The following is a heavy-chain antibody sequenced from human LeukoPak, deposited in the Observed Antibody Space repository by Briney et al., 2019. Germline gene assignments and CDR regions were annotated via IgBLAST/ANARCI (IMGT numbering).Heavy chain of an antibody. V-gene: IGHV3-23*01. CDR3: ANGDIEARLISISWYTFDY. Sequence: GGSLILSCAASGFTFSSYAMSGVRQAPGKGLEWVSAISGSGSNTYYADSVKGRFTISRDNSKNTLYLQMNSLRAEDTAVYYCANGDIEARLISISWYTFDYWGQGTLVTVSS. CDR1: GFTFSSYA. D-gene: IGHD6-13*01. CDR2: ISGSGSNT. J-gene: IGHJ4*02.